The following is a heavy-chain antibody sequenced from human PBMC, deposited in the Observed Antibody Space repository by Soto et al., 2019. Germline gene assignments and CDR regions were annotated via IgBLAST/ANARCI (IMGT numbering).Heavy chain of an antibody. V-gene: IGHV3-21*01. CDR1: GFTFSRYS. Sequence: PGGSLRLSCAASGFTFSRYSMNWVRQAPGEGLEWVSSISSSSSYIYYADSVKGRFTISRDNAKNSLYLQMNSLRAEDTAVYYCAFDWDYYHQDVNSFRGQGTSVPGS. D-gene: IGHD3-22*01. CDR3: AFDWDYYHQDVNSF. J-gene: IGHJ6*02. CDR2: ISSSSSYI.